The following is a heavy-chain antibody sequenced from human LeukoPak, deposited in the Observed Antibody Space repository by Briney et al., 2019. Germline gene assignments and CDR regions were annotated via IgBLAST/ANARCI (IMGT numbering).Heavy chain of an antibody. V-gene: IGHV3-7*01. J-gene: IGHJ6*03. CDR2: IKQDGSEK. Sequence: PGGSLRLSCAASGFTFSSYWMSWVRQAPGKGLEWVANIKQDGSEKYYVDSVKGRFTTSRDNAKNSLYLQMNSLRAEDTAVYYCARTREQLAKYYYYYYMDVWGKGTTVTVSS. CDR3: ARTREQLAKYYYYYYMDV. CDR1: GFTFSSYW. D-gene: IGHD6-6*01.